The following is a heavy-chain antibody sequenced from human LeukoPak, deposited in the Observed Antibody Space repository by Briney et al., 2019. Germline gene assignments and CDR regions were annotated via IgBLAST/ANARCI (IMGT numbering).Heavy chain of an antibody. Sequence: SETLSLTCTVSGGSINTYYWSWIRQPPGKGLEWIGYIYYSGSTNYNPSLKSRVTISIDTSKIQFSLKLTSVTAADTAVYYCASPPKSQYYDSSGYYYYFDYWGQGTLVTVSS. J-gene: IGHJ4*02. D-gene: IGHD3-22*01. CDR1: GGSINTYY. CDR3: ASPPKSQYYDSSGYYYYFDY. V-gene: IGHV4-59*01. CDR2: IYYSGST.